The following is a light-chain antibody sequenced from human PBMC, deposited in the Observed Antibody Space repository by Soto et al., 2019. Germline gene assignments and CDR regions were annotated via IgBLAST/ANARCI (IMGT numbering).Light chain of an antibody. CDR1: SADIGAFNY. V-gene: IGLV2-14*03. CDR2: DVS. CDR3: SSYSTTSALV. Sequence: QSALTQPASVSGSPGQSITISCAGTSADIGAFNYVSWYQHHPGKAPKLLIYDVSDRPSGVSTRFSASKSANTASPTISGLQADDEGDYYCSSYSTTSALVFDGGTKLTVL. J-gene: IGLJ2*01.